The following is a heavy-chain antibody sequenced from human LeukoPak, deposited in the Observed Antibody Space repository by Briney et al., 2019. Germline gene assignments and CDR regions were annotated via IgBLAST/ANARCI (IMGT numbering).Heavy chain of an antibody. CDR2: INPNSGGT. D-gene: IGHD1-26*01. CDR1: GYTFTGYY. V-gene: IGHV1-2*02. CDR3: ARGVREWEASPFDY. Sequence: ASVKVSCKASGYTFTGYYMDWVRQAPGQGLEWMGWINPNSGGTNYAQKFQGRVTMTRDTSISTAYMELSRLRSDDTAVYYCARGVREWEASPFDYWGQGTLVTVSS. J-gene: IGHJ4*02.